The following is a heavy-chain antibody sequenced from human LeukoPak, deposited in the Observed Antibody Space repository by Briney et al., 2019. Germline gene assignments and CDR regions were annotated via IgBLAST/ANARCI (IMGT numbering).Heavy chain of an antibody. CDR3: ARDGPNYYDSSGYPGAIRRPEPDFDI. CDR2: IYSGGST. D-gene: IGHD3-22*01. Sequence: GGSLRLSCAASGFTVSTNYMNWVRQAPGKGLEWVSFIYSGGSTYYADSVKGRFTISRDNAKNSLYLQMNSLRAEDTAVYYCARDGPNYYDSSGYPGAIRRPEPDFDIWGQGTMVTVSS. CDR1: GFTVSTNY. V-gene: IGHV3-53*01. J-gene: IGHJ3*02.